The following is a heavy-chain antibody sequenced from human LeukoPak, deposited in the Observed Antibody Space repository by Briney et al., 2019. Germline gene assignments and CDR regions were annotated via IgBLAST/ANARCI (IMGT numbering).Heavy chain of an antibody. CDR2: IYYSGST. CDR3: ARVLWFGELLPNWFDP. Sequence: SETLSLTCTVSGGSISSYYWSWIRQPPGKGLEWIGYIYYSGSTNYNPSLKSRVTISVDTSKNQFSLKVSSVTAADTAVYYCARVLWFGELLPNWFDPWGQGTLVTVSS. D-gene: IGHD3-10*01. V-gene: IGHV4-59*12. J-gene: IGHJ5*02. CDR1: GGSISSYY.